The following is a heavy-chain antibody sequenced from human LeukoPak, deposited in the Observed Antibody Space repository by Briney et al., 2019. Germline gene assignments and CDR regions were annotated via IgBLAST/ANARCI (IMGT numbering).Heavy chain of an antibody. CDR3: ARYKSEAVAGKQHSDY. CDR2: ISYSGSP. V-gene: IGHV4-59*01. D-gene: IGHD6-19*01. Sequence: SETLSLTFTVSGGTIYNSYWSWIRQSPGKRLEWIGYISYSGSPDYNPSLRSRLTISLDTSRKQFSLRLTSVTAADTAVYYCARYKSEAVAGKQHSDYWGQGTLVTVSS. CDR1: GGTIYNSY. J-gene: IGHJ4*02.